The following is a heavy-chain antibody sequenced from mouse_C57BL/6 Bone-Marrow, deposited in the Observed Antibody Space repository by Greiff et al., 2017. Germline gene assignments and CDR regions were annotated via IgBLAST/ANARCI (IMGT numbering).Heavy chain of an antibody. J-gene: IGHJ2*01. Sequence: DVMLVESGGGLVKPGGSLKLSCAASGFTFSSYAMSWVRQTPEKWLEWVATISDGGSYTYYPDNVKGRFTISRDNAKNNLYLQMSHLKSEDTAMYYCALSGFDYWGQGTTLTVSS. CDR1: GFTFSSYA. CDR2: ISDGGSYT. D-gene: IGHD3-1*01. V-gene: IGHV5-4*03. CDR3: ALSGFDY.